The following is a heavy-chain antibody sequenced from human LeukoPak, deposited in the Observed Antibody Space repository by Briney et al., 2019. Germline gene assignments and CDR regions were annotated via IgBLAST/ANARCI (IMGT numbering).Heavy chain of an antibody. J-gene: IGHJ6*03. CDR1: GGSISSSSYY. Sequence: SETLSLTCTVSGGSISSSSYYWGWIRQPPGKGLEWIGSIYYSGSTYYNPSLKSRVTISVDTSKNQFSLKLSSVTAADTAVYYCARARVGVVSSLGYYYYYYMDVWGKGTTVTVSS. V-gene: IGHV4-39*01. D-gene: IGHD3-3*01. CDR2: IYYSGST. CDR3: ARARVGVVSSLGYYYYYYMDV.